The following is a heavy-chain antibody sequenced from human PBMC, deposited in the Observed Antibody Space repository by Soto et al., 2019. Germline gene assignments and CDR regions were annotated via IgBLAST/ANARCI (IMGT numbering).Heavy chain of an antibody. CDR1: GYTFTGYY. Sequence: ASVKVSCKASGYTFTGYYMHWVRQAPGQGLEWMGWINPNSGGTNYAQKFQGRVTMTRDTSISTAYMELSSLRSEDTAVYYCARPQAGYCSSTSCYTFDYWGQGTLVTVSS. CDR2: INPNSGGT. V-gene: IGHV1-2*02. CDR3: ARPQAGYCSSTSCYTFDY. D-gene: IGHD2-2*02. J-gene: IGHJ4*02.